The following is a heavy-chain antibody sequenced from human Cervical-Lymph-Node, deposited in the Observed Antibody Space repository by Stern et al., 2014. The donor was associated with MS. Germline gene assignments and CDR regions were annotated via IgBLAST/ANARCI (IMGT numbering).Heavy chain of an antibody. D-gene: IGHD6-13*01. Sequence: VHLVESGGGVVQPGRSLSLSCAASGLTFSSYPMHWIRQAPGKGLEWVALVSSDGSNKYYADSVKGRFTISRDNSKNAHFLQMSGLRVEDTAVYYCARGRAGRSYFDLWGQGTLVSVSS. V-gene: IGHV3-30*04. CDR2: VSSDGSNK. CDR3: ARGRAGRSYFDL. J-gene: IGHJ4*02. CDR1: GLTFSSYP.